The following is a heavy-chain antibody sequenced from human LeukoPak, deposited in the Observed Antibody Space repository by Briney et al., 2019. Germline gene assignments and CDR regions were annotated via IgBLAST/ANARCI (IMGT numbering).Heavy chain of an antibody. CDR2: IYHSGDT. J-gene: IGHJ4*02. CDR1: GYSITSGYY. Sequence: SETLSLTCIVSGYSITSGYYWGWIRQPPGKGLEWIGSIYHSGDTYYNPSLKSRVTISVDTSKNQFSLKLSSVTAADTAVYYCARGTRSGGSCYLGYWGQGTLVTVSS. CDR3: ARGTRSGGSCYLGY. D-gene: IGHD2-15*01. V-gene: IGHV4-38-2*02.